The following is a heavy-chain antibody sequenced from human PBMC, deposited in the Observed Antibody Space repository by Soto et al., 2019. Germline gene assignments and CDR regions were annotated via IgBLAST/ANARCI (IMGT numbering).Heavy chain of an antibody. J-gene: IGHJ6*02. CDR3: ARDLGYCISTSCHPVRYYYYGMDV. V-gene: IGHV1-69*13. D-gene: IGHD2-2*01. CDR2: IIPIFGTA. Sequence: SVKVSCKASGGTFSSYAISWVRQAPGQGLEWMGGIIPIFGTANYAQKFQGRVTITADESTSTAYMELSSLRSEDTAVYYCARDLGYCISTSCHPVRYYYYGMDVWG. CDR1: GGTFSSYA.